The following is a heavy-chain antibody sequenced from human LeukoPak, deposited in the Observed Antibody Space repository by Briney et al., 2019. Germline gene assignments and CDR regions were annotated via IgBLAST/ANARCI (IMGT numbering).Heavy chain of an antibody. J-gene: IGHJ4*02. V-gene: IGHV3-7*01. CDR2: IKLDGGEE. CDR3: ARIRQLRFPATFDY. CDR1: GFTFSTYW. Sequence: GGSLRLSCAASGFTFSTYWMGWVRQAPGKGLEWVATIKLDGGEEYYVDSVKGRFTISRDNAKTSLYLQMNSLRAEDTAVYFCARIRQLRFPATFDYWGQGTLVTVSS. D-gene: IGHD1-1*01.